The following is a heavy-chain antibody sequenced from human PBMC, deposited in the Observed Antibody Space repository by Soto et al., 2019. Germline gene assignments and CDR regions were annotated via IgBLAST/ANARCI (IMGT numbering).Heavy chain of an antibody. J-gene: IGHJ6*02. Sequence: LSLTCTVSGGSISSGGYYWSWIRQHPGKGLEWIGYIYYSGSTYYNPSLKSRVTISVDTSKNQFSLKLSSVTAADTAVYYCARDPGRGYSGYDPNYYYYYGMDACGQGTTLPVS. CDR2: IYYSGST. D-gene: IGHD5-12*01. V-gene: IGHV4-31*03. CDR3: ARDPGRGYSGYDPNYYYYYGMDA. CDR1: GGSISSGGYY.